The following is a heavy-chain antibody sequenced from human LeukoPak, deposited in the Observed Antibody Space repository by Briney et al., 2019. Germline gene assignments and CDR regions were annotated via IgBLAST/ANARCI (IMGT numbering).Heavy chain of an antibody. D-gene: IGHD2-2*02. CDR1: GFTFSSYS. V-gene: IGHV3-21*04. CDR3: ARDPQGPPGYCSSTSCYSGGGGFDY. CDR2: ISSSSSYI. J-gene: IGHJ4*02. Sequence: GGSLRLSCAASGFTFSSYSMNWVRQAPGKGLEWVSSISSSSSYIYYADSVKGRFTISRDNAKNSLYLQMNSLTAADTAVYYCARDPQGPPGYCSSTSCYSGGGGFDYWGQGTLVTVSS.